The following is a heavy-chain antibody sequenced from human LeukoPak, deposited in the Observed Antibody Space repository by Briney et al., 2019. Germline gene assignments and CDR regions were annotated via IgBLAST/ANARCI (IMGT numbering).Heavy chain of an antibody. CDR3: ARVGSGYKLDY. CDR1: GFTFSDHY. CDR2: TRNKANSYTT. D-gene: IGHD3-22*01. Sequence: GGSLRLSCAASGFTFSDHYMDWVRQAPGKGLEWVGRTRNKANSYTTEYAASVKSRFTISRDDSKNSLYLQMNSLKTEDTAVYYCARVGSGYKLDYWGQGTLVTVSS. J-gene: IGHJ4*02. V-gene: IGHV3-72*01.